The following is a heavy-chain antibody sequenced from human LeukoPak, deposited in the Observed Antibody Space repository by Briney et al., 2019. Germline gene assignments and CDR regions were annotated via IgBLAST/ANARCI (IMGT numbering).Heavy chain of an antibody. CDR3: TTDLKATIRDY. CDR2: FDPEDGET. Sequence: GASVKVSCKVSGYTLTELSMHWVRQAPGKGLEWMGNFDPEDGETIYARKFQGRVTMTEDTSTDTAYMELSSLRSEDTAVHYCTTDLKATIRDYWGQGTLVTVSS. D-gene: IGHD1-26*01. V-gene: IGHV1-24*01. CDR1: GYTLTELS. J-gene: IGHJ4*02.